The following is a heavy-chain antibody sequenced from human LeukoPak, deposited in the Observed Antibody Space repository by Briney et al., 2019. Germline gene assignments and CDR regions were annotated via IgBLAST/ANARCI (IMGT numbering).Heavy chain of an antibody. D-gene: IGHD6-13*01. CDR3: AKDGVIFTAAAGGVYYMDV. CDR2: IRYDGSNK. V-gene: IGHV3-30*02. Sequence: GSLRLSCAASGFTFSSYGMHWVRQAPGKGLEWVAFIRYDGSNKYYADSVKGRFTISRDNSKNTLYLQMNSLRAEDAAVYYCAKDGVIFTAAAGGVYYMDVWGEGTTVTVSS. CDR1: GFTFSSYG. J-gene: IGHJ6*03.